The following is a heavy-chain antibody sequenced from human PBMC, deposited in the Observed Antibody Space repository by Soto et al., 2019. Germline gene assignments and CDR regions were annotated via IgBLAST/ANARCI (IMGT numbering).Heavy chain of an antibody. D-gene: IGHD3-9*01. V-gene: IGHV1-69*13. CDR2: IIPIFGTA. CDR1: GGTFSSYA. J-gene: IGHJ6*02. Sequence: ASVKVSCKASGGTFSSYAISWVRQAPGQGLEWMGGIIPIFGTANYAQKFQGRVTITADESTSTAYMELSSLRSEDTAVYYCASPYDILTGYFPYYYYYGMDVWGQGTTVTVSS. CDR3: ASPYDILTGYFPYYYYYGMDV.